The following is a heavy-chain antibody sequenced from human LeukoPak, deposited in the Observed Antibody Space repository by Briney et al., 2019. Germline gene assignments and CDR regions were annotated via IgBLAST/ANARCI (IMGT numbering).Heavy chain of an antibody. Sequence: ETLSLTCTVSGGSISSSSYYWGWIRQPPGKGLEWVSAISGSGGSTYYADSVKGRFTISRDNSKNTLYLQMNSLRAEDTAVYYCAKPQGTSGYYYYGMDVWGQGTTVTVSS. D-gene: IGHD1-1*01. CDR3: AKPQGTSGYYYYGMDV. V-gene: IGHV3-23*01. J-gene: IGHJ6*02. CDR2: ISGSGGST. CDR1: GGSISSSSYY.